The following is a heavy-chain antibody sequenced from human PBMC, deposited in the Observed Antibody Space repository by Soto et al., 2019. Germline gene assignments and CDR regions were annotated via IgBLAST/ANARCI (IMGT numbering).Heavy chain of an antibody. D-gene: IGHD3-3*01. J-gene: IGHJ4*02. CDR3: ARDFGRETYYFDY. CDR1: GFTFSSYG. CDR2: ISYDGSNT. Sequence: GGSLRLSCAASGFTFSSYGMHWVRQAPGKGLAWVAVISYDGSNTHYAESVKGRFNISRDDSKNTVYLQMNNLRGEDSAVYYCARDFGRETYYFDYWGQGTLVTVSS. V-gene: IGHV3-30*03.